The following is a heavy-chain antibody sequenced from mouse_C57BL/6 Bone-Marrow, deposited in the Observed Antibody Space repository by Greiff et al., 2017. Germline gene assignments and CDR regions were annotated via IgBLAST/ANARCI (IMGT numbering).Heavy chain of an antibody. CDR3: ARYTTVVPYYFDY. CDR1: GYTFTSYG. CDR2: IYPRSGNT. J-gene: IGHJ2*01. Sequence: QVQLQQSGAELARPGASVKLSCKASGYTFTSYGISWVKQRTGPGLEWIGEIYPRSGNTYYNEKFKGKATLTADKSSSTAYMELRSLTSEDSAVYFCARYTTVVPYYFDYWGQGTTLTVSS. D-gene: IGHD1-1*01. V-gene: IGHV1-81*01.